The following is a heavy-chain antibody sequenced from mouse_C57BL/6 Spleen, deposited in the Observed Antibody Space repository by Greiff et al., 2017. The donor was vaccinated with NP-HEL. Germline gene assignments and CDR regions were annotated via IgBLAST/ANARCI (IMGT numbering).Heavy chain of an antibody. CDR2: IDPSDSYT. D-gene: IGHD3-2*02. CDR3: ASLDSSGLAWFAY. V-gene: IGHV1-59*01. J-gene: IGHJ3*01. Sequence: QVQLQQPGAELVRPGTSVKLSCKASGYTFTSYWMHWVKQRPGQGLEWIGVIDPSDSYTNYNQKFKGKATLTVDTSSSTAYMQLSSLTSEDSAVYYCASLDSSGLAWFAYWGQGTLVTVSA. CDR1: GYTFTSYW.